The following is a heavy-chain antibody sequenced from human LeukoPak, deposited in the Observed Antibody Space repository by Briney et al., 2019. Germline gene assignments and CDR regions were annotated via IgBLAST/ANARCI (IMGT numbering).Heavy chain of an antibody. J-gene: IGHJ4*02. V-gene: IGHV1-18*01. CDR2: ISGHNGNT. D-gene: IGHD1-26*01. Sequence: ASVKVSCKASGGTFSSYAISWVRQAPGQGLEGMGWISGHNGNTNYAQKLQGRVTMCTDTSTSTAYMELRSLRSDDTAVYYWARGSHYERTDYWGQGTLVTVSS. CDR3: ARGSHYERTDY. CDR1: GGTFSSYA.